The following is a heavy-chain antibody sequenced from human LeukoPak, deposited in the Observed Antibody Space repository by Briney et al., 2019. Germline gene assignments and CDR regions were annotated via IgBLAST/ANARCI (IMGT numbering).Heavy chain of an antibody. CDR2: IYYSGST. Sequence: KPSETLSLTCTVSGGSISSSSYYWGWIRQPPGKGLEWIGSIYYSGSTYYNPSLKSRVTISVDTSKNQFSLKLSSVTAADTAVYYCARSPSSGHWGSWFDPWGQGTLVTVSS. D-gene: IGHD3-22*01. CDR1: GGSISSSSYY. CDR3: ARSPSSGHWGSWFDP. V-gene: IGHV4-39*01. J-gene: IGHJ5*02.